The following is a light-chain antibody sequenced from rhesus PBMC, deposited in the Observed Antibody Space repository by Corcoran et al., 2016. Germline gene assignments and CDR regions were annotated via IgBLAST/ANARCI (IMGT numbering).Light chain of an antibody. J-gene: IGKJ4*01. CDR1: QGISSY. CDR2: AAY. CDR3: LMHNSYPLT. Sequence: DIQMTQSPSSLSASVVDRVTITCRASQGISSYLNWFQQKPGKAPKLLIFAAYSLESGVPSRFSGVGSRTEFTLTISSLQPECFAAYYCLMHNSYPLTFGGGAKVEIK. V-gene: IGKV1-28*01.